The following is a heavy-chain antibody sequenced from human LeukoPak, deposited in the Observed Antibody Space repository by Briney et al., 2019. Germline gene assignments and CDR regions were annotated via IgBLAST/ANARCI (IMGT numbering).Heavy chain of an antibody. CDR3: ARDRSELSIAAAGLFGSDP. Sequence: GASVKVSCKASGYTFTGYYMHWVRQAPGQGLEWMGWINPNSGGTNYAQKFQGRVTMTRDTSISTAYMELSRLRSDDTAVYYCARDRSELSIAAAGLFGSDPWGQGTLVTVSS. CDR2: INPNSGGT. V-gene: IGHV1-2*02. J-gene: IGHJ5*02. CDR1: GYTFTGYY. D-gene: IGHD6-13*01.